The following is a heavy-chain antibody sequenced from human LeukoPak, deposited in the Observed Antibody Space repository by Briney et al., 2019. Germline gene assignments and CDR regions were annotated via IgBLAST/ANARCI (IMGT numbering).Heavy chain of an antibody. D-gene: IGHD3-22*01. V-gene: IGHV3-30-3*01. Sequence: GGSLRLSCAASGFTFSSYAMPWVRQAPGKGLEWVAVISYDGSNKYYADSVKGRFTISRDNSKNTLYLQMSSLRAEDTAVYYCARSITMIVVAFDYWGQGTLVTVSS. J-gene: IGHJ4*02. CDR3: ARSITMIVVAFDY. CDR2: ISYDGSNK. CDR1: GFTFSSYA.